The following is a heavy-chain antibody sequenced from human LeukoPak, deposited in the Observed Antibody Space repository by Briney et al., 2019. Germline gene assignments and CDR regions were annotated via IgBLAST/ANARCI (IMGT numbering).Heavy chain of an antibody. CDR2: IYYSGSA. D-gene: IGHD6-13*01. CDR1: GGSISSYY. Sequence: SETLSLTCTVSGGSISSYYWSWIRQPPGKGLEWIGYIYYSGSANYNPSLKSRVTISVDTSKNQFSLKPSSVTAADTALYYCARSRGYFDYWGQGTLVTVSS. CDR3: ARSRGYFDY. J-gene: IGHJ4*02. V-gene: IGHV4-59*01.